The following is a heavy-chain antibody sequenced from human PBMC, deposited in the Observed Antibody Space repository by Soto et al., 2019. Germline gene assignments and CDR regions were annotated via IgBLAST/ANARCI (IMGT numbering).Heavy chain of an antibody. V-gene: IGHV3-7*01. D-gene: IGHD6-6*01. CDR3: ARDSLARSGY. Sequence: EVQLVESGGGLVQPGGSLRLSCAASGFTFSNYWMSWVRQSPGKGLEWVANIKQDGSEKYYVGSVKGRFTISRDNAKNSLYLQMNSLRDEDTALYYCARDSLARSGYWGQGTLVTVSS. CDR1: GFTFSNYW. CDR2: IKQDGSEK. J-gene: IGHJ4*02.